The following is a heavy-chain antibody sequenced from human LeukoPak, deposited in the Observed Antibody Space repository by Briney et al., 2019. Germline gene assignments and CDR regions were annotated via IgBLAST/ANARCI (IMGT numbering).Heavy chain of an antibody. J-gene: IGHJ4*02. CDR3: AKNAHYGDYVLDY. CDR1: GFTFSSYG. CDR2: IRYDGSNK. V-gene: IGHV3-30*02. Sequence: PGGSLRLSCAASGFTFSSYGMNWVRQAPGKGLEWVAFIRYDGSNKYYADSVKGRFTISRDNSKNTLYLQMNSLRAEDTAVYYCAKNAHYGDYVLDYWGQGTLVTVSS. D-gene: IGHD4-17*01.